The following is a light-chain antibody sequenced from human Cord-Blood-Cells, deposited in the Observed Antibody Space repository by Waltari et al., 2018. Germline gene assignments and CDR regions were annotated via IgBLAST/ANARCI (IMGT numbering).Light chain of an antibody. CDR2: EGS. V-gene: IGLV2-23*01. J-gene: IGLJ3*02. CDR3: CSYAGRWV. CDR1: SSDVWSYNL. Sequence: QSALTQPASVSGSPGQSITISCTGTSSDVWSYNLVSWYQQHPGKAPKLMIYEGSKRPSVVSNRFSGSKSGNTASLTISGLQAEDEADYYCCSYAGRWVFGGGTKLTVL.